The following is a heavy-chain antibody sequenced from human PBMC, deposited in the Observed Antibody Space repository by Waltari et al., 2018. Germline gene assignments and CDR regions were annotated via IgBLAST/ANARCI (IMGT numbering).Heavy chain of an antibody. CDR2: IYSGGNT. V-gene: IGHV3-53*01. CDR1: GFTVSSNY. CDR3: ARENLGDGAFDI. D-gene: IGHD3-16*01. Sequence: EVQLLESGGGLIQPGGSLRLSCAASGFTVSSNYMTWVRQAPGRGLEWVSIIYSGGNTYYADSVKGRFTTSRDNSKNFLYLQMNSLRVEDTAVYYCARENLGDGAFDIWGQGTMVTVSS. J-gene: IGHJ3*02.